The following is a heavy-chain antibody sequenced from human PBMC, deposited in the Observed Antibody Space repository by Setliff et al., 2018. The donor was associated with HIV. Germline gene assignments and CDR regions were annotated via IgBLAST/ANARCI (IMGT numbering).Heavy chain of an antibody. V-gene: IGHV1-69*13. Sequence: GASVKVSCKASGGTFKNDVISWVRQAPGQGLEWMGGITPVFGTANYAQKFQGRVTIIADESTSTAYMEISNLRPEDTAVYYCARGSLLRRTVSNLFETVDYWDYYLDVWGKGTTVTVSS. CDR3: ARGSLLRRTVSNLFETVDYWDYYLDV. J-gene: IGHJ6*03. CDR1: GGTFKNDV. CDR2: ITPVFGTA. D-gene: IGHD4-17*01.